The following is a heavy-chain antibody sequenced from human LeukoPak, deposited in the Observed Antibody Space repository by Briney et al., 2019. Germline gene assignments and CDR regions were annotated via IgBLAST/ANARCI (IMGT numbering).Heavy chain of an antibody. Sequence: SETLSLTCSVSGGSISSYYWSWIRQPPGKGLEWIGYIYYSGSTKYSPSLKSRVTISVNTSKTQFFLKLSSVTAADTAVYYCARSAHLTAPDLEYFQHWGQGTLVTVSS. V-gene: IGHV4-59*01. J-gene: IGHJ1*01. CDR1: GGSISSYY. CDR3: ARSAHLTAPDLEYFQH. D-gene: IGHD5-18*01. CDR2: IYYSGST.